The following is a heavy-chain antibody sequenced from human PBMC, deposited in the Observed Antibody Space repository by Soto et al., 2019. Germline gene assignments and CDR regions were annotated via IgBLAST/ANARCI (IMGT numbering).Heavy chain of an antibody. Sequence: SETLSLTCTVSGGSISSGGYYWSWIRQHPGKGLEWIGYIYYSGSTYYNPSLKSRVTISVDTSKNQFSLKLSSVTAADTAVYYCATAKGSDYGDYYRGMDVWGQGTTVTVSS. D-gene: IGHD4-17*01. J-gene: IGHJ6*02. CDR3: ATAKGSDYGDYYRGMDV. CDR2: IYYSGST. V-gene: IGHV4-31*03. CDR1: GGSISSGGYY.